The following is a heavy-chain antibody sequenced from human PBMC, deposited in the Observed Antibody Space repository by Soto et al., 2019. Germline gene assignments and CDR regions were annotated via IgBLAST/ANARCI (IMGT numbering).Heavy chain of an antibody. V-gene: IGHV4-30-4*01. J-gene: IGHJ4*02. CDR1: GGSISSGDYY. CDR3: ARSYDSSPVTEY. CDR2: IYYSGST. Sequence: SETLSLTCTVSGGSISSGDYYWSWIRQPPGKGLEWIGYIYYSGSTYYNPSLKSRVTISVDTSKNQFSLKLSSVTAADTAVYYCARSYDSSPVTEYWGQGTLVTVSS. D-gene: IGHD3-22*01.